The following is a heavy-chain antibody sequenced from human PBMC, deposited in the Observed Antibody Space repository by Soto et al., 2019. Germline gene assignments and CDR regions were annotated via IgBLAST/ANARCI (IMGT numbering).Heavy chain of an antibody. Sequence: QVQLAESGGGVVQPGRSLRLSCAATGFTFSNYGMHWVRQAPGNGLEWVAVILKDGSDQKYADSMKGRFTISRDNSENTLYLHMNSLRAEDTAVYYCARDEDYPDNAFDYWGQGTLVTVSS. CDR1: GFTFSNYG. J-gene: IGHJ4*02. D-gene: IGHD4-17*01. V-gene: IGHV3-33*01. CDR3: ARDEDYPDNAFDY. CDR2: ILKDGSDQ.